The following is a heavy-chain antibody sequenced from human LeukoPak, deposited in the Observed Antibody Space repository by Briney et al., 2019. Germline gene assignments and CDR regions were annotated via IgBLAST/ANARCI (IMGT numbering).Heavy chain of an antibody. CDR1: ADSIRSYS. J-gene: IGHJ5*02. V-gene: IGHV4-59*01. CDR2: IYYSGGT. D-gene: IGHD6-13*01. CDR3: ARRAAPSIAAARRGDWFDP. Sequence: SETLSLTCTVSADSIRSYSWSWIRQSPGKGLEWIGYIYYSGGTNYNPSLQSRVTMSIDTSENQLSLRLTSLTAADTAVYYCARRAAPSIAAARRGDWFDPWGQGTLVTVSS.